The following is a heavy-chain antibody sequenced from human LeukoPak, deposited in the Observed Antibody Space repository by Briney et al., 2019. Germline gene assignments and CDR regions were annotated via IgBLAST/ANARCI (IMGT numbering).Heavy chain of an antibody. CDR1: GFTFSDSW. J-gene: IGHJ6*02. V-gene: IGHV3-7*01. CDR2: MNQDGSAK. D-gene: IGHD3-16*01. Sequence: GGSLRLSCAASGFTFSDSWMSWVRQAPGKGLEWVANMNQDGSAKGYVASVKGRFTISRDNARNSLYLQMSSLRPEDTAVYYCATYTHWVAGDVWGQGTTVTVSS. CDR3: ATYTHWVAGDV.